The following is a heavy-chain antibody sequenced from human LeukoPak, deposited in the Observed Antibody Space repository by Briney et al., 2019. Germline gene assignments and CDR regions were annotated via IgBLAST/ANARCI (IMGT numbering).Heavy chain of an antibody. D-gene: IGHD2-21*02. CDR2: ISSSSTI. Sequence: GGSLRLSCAASGFAFSMFSMNWVRQAPGKGLEWISYISSSSTIHYADSVKGRFTISRDNAKKSLYLQMSSLRAEDTALYFCVRDSYCGGDCYRLHDLWGQGTLVAVSS. J-gene: IGHJ4*02. CDR3: VRDSYCGGDCYRLHDL. CDR1: GFAFSMFS. V-gene: IGHV3-48*01.